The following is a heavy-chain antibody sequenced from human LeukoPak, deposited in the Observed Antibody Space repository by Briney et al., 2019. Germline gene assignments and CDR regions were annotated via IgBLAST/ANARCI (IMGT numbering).Heavy chain of an antibody. CDR2: INPNSGGT. CDR3: ARVSSRYYDSSGYLQRFDY. D-gene: IGHD3-22*01. Sequence: GASVKVSCKASGYTFTGYYMHWVRQAPGQGLEWMGWINPNSGGTNYAQKFQGRVTMTRETSISTAYMELSRLRSDDTAVYYCARVSSRYYDSSGYLQRFDYWGQGTLVTVSS. CDR1: GYTFTGYY. J-gene: IGHJ4*02. V-gene: IGHV1-2*02.